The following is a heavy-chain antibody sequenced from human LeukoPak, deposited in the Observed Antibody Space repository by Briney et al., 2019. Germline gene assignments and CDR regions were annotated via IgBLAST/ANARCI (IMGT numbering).Heavy chain of an antibody. Sequence: GGSLRLSCAASGFTFSSYSMNWVRQAPGKGLEWVSYISSSSSTIYYADSVKGRFTISRDNAKNSLYLQMNSLRAEDTAVYYCARGGGEMATTFDYWGQGTLVTVSS. V-gene: IGHV3-48*01. CDR2: ISSSSSTI. CDR3: ARGGGEMATTFDY. D-gene: IGHD5-24*01. J-gene: IGHJ4*02. CDR1: GFTFSSYS.